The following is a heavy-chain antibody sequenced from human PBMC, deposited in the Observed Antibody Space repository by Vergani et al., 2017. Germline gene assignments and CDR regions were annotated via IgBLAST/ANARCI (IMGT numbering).Heavy chain of an antibody. Sequence: EVQLVESGGGLVQPGRSLRLSCAASGFTFDDYAMHWVRQAPGKGLEWVSGISWNRGSIGYADSVKGRFTISRDNAKNSLYLQMNSLRAEDTALYYCAKDMSHYLLGGSGPLGYWGQGTLVTVSS. CDR1: GFTFDDYA. V-gene: IGHV3-9*01. CDR2: ISWNRGSI. CDR3: AKDMSHYLLGGSGPLGY. D-gene: IGHD3-10*01. J-gene: IGHJ4*02.